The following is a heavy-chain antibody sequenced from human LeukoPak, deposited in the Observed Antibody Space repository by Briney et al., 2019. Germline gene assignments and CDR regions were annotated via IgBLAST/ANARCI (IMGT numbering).Heavy chain of an antibody. CDR1: GFTFSSYW. J-gene: IGHJ3*02. Sequence: GGSLRLSCAASGFTFSSYWMSWVRQAPGKGLEWVANIKQDGSEKYYVDSVKGRFTISRDNAKNSLYLQMNSLRAEDTAVYYCARSMLVVVITDDAFDIWGQGTMVTVSS. CDR2: IKQDGSEK. D-gene: IGHD3-22*01. CDR3: ARSMLVVVITDDAFDI. V-gene: IGHV3-7*01.